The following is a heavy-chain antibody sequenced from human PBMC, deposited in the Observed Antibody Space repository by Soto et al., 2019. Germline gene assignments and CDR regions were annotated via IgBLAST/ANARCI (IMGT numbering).Heavy chain of an antibody. V-gene: IGHV4-34*01. CDR2: INHSGST. Sequence: QVQLQQWGAGLLKPSETLSLTCAVYGGSFSGYYWSWIRQPPGKGLEWIGEINHSGSTNYNPSLKSRVTISVDTSKNQFSLKLSSVTAADTAVYYCARGMVRGVIITSVYYYYMDVWGKGTTVTVSS. CDR1: GGSFSGYY. CDR3: ARGMVRGVIITSVYYYYMDV. J-gene: IGHJ6*03. D-gene: IGHD3-10*01.